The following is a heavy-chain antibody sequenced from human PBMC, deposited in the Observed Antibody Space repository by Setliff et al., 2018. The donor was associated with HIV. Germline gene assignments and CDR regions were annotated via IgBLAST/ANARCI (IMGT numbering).Heavy chain of an antibody. V-gene: IGHV1-18*01. J-gene: IGHJ4*02. D-gene: IGHD1-1*01. CDR2: ISTYNGNT. CDR1: GYTFIHFG. Sequence: GASVKVSCKASGYTFIHFGISWARQAPGQGLEWMGWISTYNGNTIYAQKFQGRVTMTTDTSTSTAYMELRSLRSDDTALYYCARDGFVDRATGTTHLDSWGQGTPVT. CDR3: ARDGFVDRATGTTHLDS.